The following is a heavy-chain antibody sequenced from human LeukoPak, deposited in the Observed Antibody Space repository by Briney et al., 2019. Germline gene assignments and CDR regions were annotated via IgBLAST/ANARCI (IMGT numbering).Heavy chain of an antibody. D-gene: IGHD3-10*01. V-gene: IGHV4-34*01. CDR1: GGSFSGYY. CDR3: ARYKFGYYGSGSYFDY. CDR2: TNHSGST. Sequence: PSETLSLTCAVYGGSFSGYYWSWLRQPPGKGLEWIGETNHSGSTNYNPSLKSRVTISVDTSKNQFSLKLSSVTAADTAVYYCARYKFGYYGSGSYFDYWGQGTLVTVSS. J-gene: IGHJ4*02.